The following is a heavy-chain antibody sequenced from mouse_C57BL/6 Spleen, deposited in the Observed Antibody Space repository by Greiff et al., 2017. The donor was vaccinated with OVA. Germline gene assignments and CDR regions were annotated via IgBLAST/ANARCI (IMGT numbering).Heavy chain of an antibody. D-gene: IGHD6-1*01. CDR2: ISDGGSYT. CDR3: ARDLPLTNYAMDY. CDR1: GFTFSSYA. Sequence: EVKLMESGGGLVKPGGSLKLSCAASGFTFSSYAMSWVRQTPEKRLEWVATISDGGSYTYYPDNVKGRFTISRDNAKNNLYLQMSHLKSEDTAMYDCARDLPLTNYAMDYWGQGTSVTVSS. J-gene: IGHJ4*01. V-gene: IGHV5-4*01.